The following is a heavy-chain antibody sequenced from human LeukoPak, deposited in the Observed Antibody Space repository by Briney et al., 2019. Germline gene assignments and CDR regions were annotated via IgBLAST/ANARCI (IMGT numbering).Heavy chain of an antibody. CDR2: IYHSGST. CDR1: GYSISSGYY. Sequence: SETLSLTCTVSGYSISSGYYWGWIRQPPGKGLEWIGSIYHSGSTYYNPSLKSRVTRSVDTSKNQFSLKLSSVNAADTAVYYCARVHSSLVQGTTVTYLDYWGRGTLVTVSS. CDR3: ARVHSSLVQGTTVTYLDY. J-gene: IGHJ4*02. V-gene: IGHV4-38-2*02. D-gene: IGHD4-17*01.